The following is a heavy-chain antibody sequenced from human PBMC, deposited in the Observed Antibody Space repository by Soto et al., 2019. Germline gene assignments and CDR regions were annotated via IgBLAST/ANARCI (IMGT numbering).Heavy chain of an antibody. D-gene: IGHD6-13*01. CDR3: ARRGPGTDFDY. CDR2: VSGSGGST. CDR1: GFTFSSYA. Sequence: EVQLLESGGGLVQPGGSLRPSCAASGFTFSSYAMRWVRQAPGKGLEWVSAVSGSGGSTYYADSVKGRFTISRDNSKNTLYLQMNSLMAEDTAVYYCARRGPGTDFDYWGQGTLVTVSS. J-gene: IGHJ4*02. V-gene: IGHV3-23*01.